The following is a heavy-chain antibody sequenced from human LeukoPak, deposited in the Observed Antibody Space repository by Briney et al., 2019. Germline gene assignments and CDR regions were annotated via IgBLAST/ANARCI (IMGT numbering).Heavy chain of an antibody. CDR2: IKQDGSEK. D-gene: IGHD6-13*01. V-gene: IGHV3-7*01. J-gene: IGHJ4*01. CDR3: ARDSAGNDY. Sequence: GGSLRLSCAASGFTFSPYWMSWVRRAPGKGLEWVANIKQDGSEKYYVDSVKGRFTISRDNAKNSLYLQMNSLRAEDTAMYYCARDSAGNDYWGQGTLVTVSS. CDR1: GFTFSPYW.